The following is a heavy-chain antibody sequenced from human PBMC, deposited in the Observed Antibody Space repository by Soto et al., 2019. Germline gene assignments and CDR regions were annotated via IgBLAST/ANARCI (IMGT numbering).Heavy chain of an antibody. CDR3: GRYYYDGSGYYRD. J-gene: IGHJ4*02. CDR1: GFSLSNARMG. CDR2: IFSNDEK. Sequence: QVTLKESGPVLVKPTETLTLTCTVSGFSLSNARMGVSWIRPPPGKALEWLAHIFSNDEKSYSTSLESRLTISKGFSKSQVVVTMTNMDPVDTASYYCGRYYYDGSGYYRDWGQGTLGTVSS. V-gene: IGHV2-26*01. D-gene: IGHD3-22*01.